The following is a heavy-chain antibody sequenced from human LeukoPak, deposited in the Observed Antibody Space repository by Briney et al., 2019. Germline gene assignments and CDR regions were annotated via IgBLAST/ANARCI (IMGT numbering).Heavy chain of an antibody. CDR1: GFTFSSYA. J-gene: IGHJ4*02. CDR3: ASPVYPGRYYYDSSGYATLDY. V-gene: IGHV3-30-3*01. CDR2: ISYDGSNK. Sequence: GRSLRLSCAASGFTFSSYAMHWVRQAPGKGLEWVAVISYDGSNKYYADSVKGRFTISRDNSKNTLYLQMNSLRAEDTAVYYCASPVYPGRYYYDSSGYATLDYWGQGTLVTVSS. D-gene: IGHD3-22*01.